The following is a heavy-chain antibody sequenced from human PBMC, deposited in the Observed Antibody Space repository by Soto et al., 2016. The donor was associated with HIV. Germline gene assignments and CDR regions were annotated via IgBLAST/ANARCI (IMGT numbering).Heavy chain of an antibody. D-gene: IGHD2-15*01. CDR1: GFTFSSYA. CDR3: AKSIITPYHYYAMDV. CDR2: VNNGGETT. V-gene: IGHV3-23*01. Sequence: EVQLLESGGRLVQPGGSLTLSCAASGFTFSSYAMTWVRQAAGKGLEWVSTVNNGGETTYYADSVKGRFTVSRDNSKNTLYLQMSSLRVEDTAFYYCAKSIITPYHYYAMDVWGHGTTVTVSS. J-gene: IGHJ6*02.